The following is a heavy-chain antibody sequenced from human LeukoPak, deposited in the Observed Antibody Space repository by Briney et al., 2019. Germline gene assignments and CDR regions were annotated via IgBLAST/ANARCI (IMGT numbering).Heavy chain of an antibody. J-gene: IGHJ3*02. D-gene: IGHD2-21*02. V-gene: IGHV4-4*07. CDR3: ARRDIGVVTAIRTKWGNNDAFDI. Sequence: SETLSLTCTVSGGSISSYYWSWIRQPAGKGLEWIGRIYTSGSTNYNPSLKSRVTMSVDTSKNQFSLKLSSVTAADTAVYYCARRDIGVVTAIRTKWGNNDAFDIWGQGTMVTVSS. CDR1: GGSISSYY. CDR2: IYTSGST.